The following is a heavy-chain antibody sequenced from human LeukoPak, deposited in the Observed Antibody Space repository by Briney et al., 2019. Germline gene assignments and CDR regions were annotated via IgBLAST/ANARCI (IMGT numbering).Heavy chain of an antibody. J-gene: IGHJ4*02. Sequence: SETLSLTCTVSGGSISSYYWSWIRQPPGKGLEWIGYIYYSGSTNYNPSLKSRVTILVDTSKNQFSLKLSSVTAADTAVYYCARMGGYGDPTDYWGQGTLVTVSS. CDR2: IYYSGST. CDR1: GGSISSYY. CDR3: ARMGGYGDPTDY. V-gene: IGHV4-59*01. D-gene: IGHD4-17*01.